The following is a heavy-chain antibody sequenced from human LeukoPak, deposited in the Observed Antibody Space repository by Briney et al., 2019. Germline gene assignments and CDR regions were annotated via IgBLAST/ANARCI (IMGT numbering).Heavy chain of an antibody. CDR1: GHSLTELS. J-gene: IGHJ4*02. CDR3: SIDPGTVRSR. V-gene: IGHV1-24*01. D-gene: IGHD1-14*01. Sequence: ASVKVSCKVSGHSLTELSMHWVRQAPGKGLEWMGGSDPEDGETIYAQKFQGRVTMTEDTSTDTAFMELSSLRSEDTAVYYCSIDPGTVRSRWGQGTLVTVSS. CDR2: SDPEDGET.